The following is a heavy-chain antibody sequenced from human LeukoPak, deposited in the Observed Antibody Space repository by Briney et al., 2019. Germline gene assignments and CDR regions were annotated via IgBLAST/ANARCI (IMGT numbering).Heavy chain of an antibody. D-gene: IGHD2-2*01. Sequence: GGSLRLSCAASGFTFRSYAMSWARLAPGKGLEWVSTISGSGGGTWYPDSVKGRFTISRDNSKNTLWLHMASLRAEDTAIYYCAKGPNAPTYYYYYMDVWGKGTTVTVSS. CDR1: GFTFRSYA. CDR2: ISGSGGGT. V-gene: IGHV3-23*01. J-gene: IGHJ6*03. CDR3: AKGPNAPTYYYYYMDV.